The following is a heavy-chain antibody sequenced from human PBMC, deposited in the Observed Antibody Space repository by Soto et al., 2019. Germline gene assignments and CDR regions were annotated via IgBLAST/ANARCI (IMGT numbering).Heavy chain of an antibody. Sequence: SETLSLTCTVSGGSISSGDYYWSWIRQPPGKGLEWIGYIYYSGSTYYNPSLKSRVTISVDTSKNQFSLKLSSVTAADTAVYYCARVGRVVVQGEAFDIWGQGTMVTVSS. CDR1: GGSISSGDYY. J-gene: IGHJ3*02. V-gene: IGHV4-30-4*01. D-gene: IGHD3-22*01. CDR2: IYYSGST. CDR3: ARVGRVVVQGEAFDI.